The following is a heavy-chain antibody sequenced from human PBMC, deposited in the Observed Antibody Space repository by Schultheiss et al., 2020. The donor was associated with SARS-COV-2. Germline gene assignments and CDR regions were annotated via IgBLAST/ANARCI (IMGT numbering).Heavy chain of an antibody. CDR3: ARGGRQKRKFGEAAFDI. Sequence: SETLSLTCTVSGGSISSYYWSWIRQPPGKGLEWIGEINHSGSTNYNPSLKSRVTISVDKSKNQFSLRVTYVSAADTAVYYCARGGRQKRKFGEAAFDIWGQGTMVTVSS. V-gene: IGHV4-34*01. CDR2: INHSGST. CDR1: GGSISSYY. J-gene: IGHJ3*02. D-gene: IGHD3-10*01.